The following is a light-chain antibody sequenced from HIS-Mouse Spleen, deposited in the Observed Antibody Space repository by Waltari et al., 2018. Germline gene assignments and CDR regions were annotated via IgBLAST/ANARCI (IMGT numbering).Light chain of an antibody. Sequence: QSVLTQPPSASGTPVQRVTISCSGSSSNIGSNYVYWYHQLPGTAPKLLIFRNTHRPSGVPDRFSGSKSGTSASLAISGLRSEDEADYYCAAWDDSLSGPVFGGGTKLTVL. J-gene: IGLJ3*02. CDR2: RNT. CDR1: SSNIGSNY. V-gene: IGLV1-47*01. CDR3: AAWDDSLSGPV.